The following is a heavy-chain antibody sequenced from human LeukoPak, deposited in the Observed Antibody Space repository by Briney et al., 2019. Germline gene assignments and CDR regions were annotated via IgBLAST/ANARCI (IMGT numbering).Heavy chain of an antibody. CDR3: ARDWGVSARPGYMDV. D-gene: IGHD6-6*01. CDR2: IYYSGST. Sequence: SETLSLTCTASGGSISNYYWSWIRQPPGKGLEWIGYIYYSGSTNYNPSLKSRVTILVDTSKNQFSLRLSSVTAADTGVYYCARDWGVSARPGYMDVWGKGTTVTVSS. J-gene: IGHJ6*03. V-gene: IGHV4-59*01. CDR1: GGSISNYY.